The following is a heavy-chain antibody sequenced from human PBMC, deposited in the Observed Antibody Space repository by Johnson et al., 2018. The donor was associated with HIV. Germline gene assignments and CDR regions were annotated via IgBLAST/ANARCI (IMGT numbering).Heavy chain of an antibody. Sequence: VQLVESGGGLVQPGRSLRLSCAASGFTVDDYAMHWVRQAPGKGLEWVSGISWNSGSIGYADSVMGRFTISRANSKNTLYLQMGSLRAEDMAVYYCARARGDFWSGYPAFDIWGQGTMVTVSS. J-gene: IGHJ3*02. CDR3: ARARGDFWSGYPAFDI. CDR2: ISWNSGSI. V-gene: IGHV3-9*03. CDR1: GFTVDDYA. D-gene: IGHD3-3*01.